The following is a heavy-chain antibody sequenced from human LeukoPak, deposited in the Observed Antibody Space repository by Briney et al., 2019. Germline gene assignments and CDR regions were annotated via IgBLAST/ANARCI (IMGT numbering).Heavy chain of an antibody. CDR2: IRSKADGGTT. CDR3: TRDYSVWLDYGDRTSDALNI. J-gene: IGHJ3*02. D-gene: IGHD4-17*01. CDR1: GFTFGDYA. V-gene: IGHV3-49*04. Sequence: GGSLRLSCTASGFTFGDYAMSWVRQAPGEGLEWVGFIRSKADGGTTEYAASVKGRFTISRDDSKSIAYLQMNRLKTEDTAVYYCTRDYSVWLDYGDRTSDALNIWGQGTMVTVSS.